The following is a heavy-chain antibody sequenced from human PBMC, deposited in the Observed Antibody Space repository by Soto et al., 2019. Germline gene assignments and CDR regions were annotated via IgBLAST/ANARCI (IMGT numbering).Heavy chain of an antibody. V-gene: IGHV1-24*01. CDR3: ATDKEQLVRSHYYYYGMDV. Sequence: GASVKVSCKVSGYTLTELSMHWVRQAPGKGLEWMGGFDPEDGETIYAQKFQGRVTMTEDTSTDTAYMELSSLRSEDTAVYYCATDKEQLVRSHYYYYGMDVWGQGTTVTVSS. CDR2: FDPEDGET. D-gene: IGHD6-6*01. CDR1: GYTLTELS. J-gene: IGHJ6*02.